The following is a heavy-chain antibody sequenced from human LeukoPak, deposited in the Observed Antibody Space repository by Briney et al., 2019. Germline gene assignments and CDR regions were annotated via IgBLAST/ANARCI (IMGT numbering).Heavy chain of an antibody. Sequence: PGGSLRLSCAASGFTFSTYGMNWVRQAPGKGLEWISHISSSSSTIYYADSVKGRFTISRDDAKNSLYLQMHSLRAEDTAVYYCVRRFGYWGQGTLVTVSS. V-gene: IGHV3-48*01. J-gene: IGHJ4*02. CDR1: GFTFSTYG. CDR3: VRRFGY. CDR2: ISSSSSTI.